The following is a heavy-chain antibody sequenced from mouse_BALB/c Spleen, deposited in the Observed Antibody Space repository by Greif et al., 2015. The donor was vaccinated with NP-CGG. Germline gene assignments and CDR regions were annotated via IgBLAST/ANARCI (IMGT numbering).Heavy chain of an antibody. J-gene: IGHJ4*01. CDR1: GYTFTSYW. CDR2: INPSTGYT. CDR3: ARRLYYAMDY. V-gene: IGHV1-7*01. Sequence: VQLQQSGAELAKPGASVKMSCKASGYTFTSYWMHWVKQRPGQGLEWIGYINPSTGYTEYNQKFKDKATLTADKSSSTAYTQLSSLTSEDSAVYYCARRLYYAMDYWGQGTSVTVSS.